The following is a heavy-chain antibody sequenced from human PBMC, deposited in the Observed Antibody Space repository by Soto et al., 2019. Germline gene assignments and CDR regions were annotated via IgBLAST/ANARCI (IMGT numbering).Heavy chain of an antibody. V-gene: IGHV4-39*07. CDR2: IHYSGTT. CDR1: GVSVSSSSYS. J-gene: IGHJ4*01. Sequence: SETLSLTCTVSGVSVSSSSYSWGWIRQPPGKGLEWIGTIHYSGTTNYNPSLESRVTMSIDTSKNQFSLKVTSVTAADTAVYYCGRETRQAGTYTTDFWGHGTLVTVSS. CDR3: GRETRQAGTYTTDF. D-gene: IGHD1-1*01.